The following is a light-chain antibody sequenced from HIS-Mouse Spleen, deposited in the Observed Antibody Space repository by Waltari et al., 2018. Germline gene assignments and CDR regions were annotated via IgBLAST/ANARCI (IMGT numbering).Light chain of an antibody. Sequence: QSALTQPRSVSGSPGQSVTLSSTGPSSDVGGHNYVSWYQQHPGKAPKLMIYDVIKRPSGVPDRFSGSKSGNTASLTISGLQAEDEADYYCCSYAGSYTLVFGGGTKLTVL. CDR1: SSDVGGHNY. J-gene: IGLJ2*01. CDR3: CSYAGSYTLV. V-gene: IGLV2-11*01. CDR2: DVI.